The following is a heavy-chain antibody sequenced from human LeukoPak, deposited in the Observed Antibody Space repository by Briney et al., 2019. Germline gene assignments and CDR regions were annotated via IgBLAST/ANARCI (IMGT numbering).Heavy chain of an antibody. CDR1: GFPFSIYG. Sequence: PGGSLRLSCAGSGFPFSIYGMNWVRQAPGKGLEWVSVIYSGGNTYYADSVEGRFTISRDNSKNTLYLQMNSLRAEDTAVYYCARVVVVVAAKGNEDYFDYWGQGTLVTVSS. D-gene: IGHD2-15*01. CDR3: ARVVVVVAAKGNEDYFDY. J-gene: IGHJ4*02. V-gene: IGHV3-53*01. CDR2: IYSGGNT.